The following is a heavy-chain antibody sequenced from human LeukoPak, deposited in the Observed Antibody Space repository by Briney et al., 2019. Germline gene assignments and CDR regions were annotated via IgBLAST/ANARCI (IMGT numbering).Heavy chain of an antibody. V-gene: IGHV4-39*01. CDR2: IYYTRST. J-gene: IGHJ2*01. CDR3: ARGVTMIVVVIHDWYFDL. D-gene: IGHD3-22*01. CDR1: GGSISSSSYY. Sequence: SETLSLTCTASGGSISSSSYYWGWIRQPPGKGLEWIGSIYYTRSTYYNPSLKSRVTISVDTSKNQFSLKLTSVTAADTAVYYCARGVTMIVVVIHDWYFDLWGRGTLVTVSS.